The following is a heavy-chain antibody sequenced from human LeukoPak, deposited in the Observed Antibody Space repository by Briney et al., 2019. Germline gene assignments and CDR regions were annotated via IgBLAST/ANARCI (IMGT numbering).Heavy chain of an antibody. CDR2: IKQDGSEK. J-gene: IGHJ4*02. CDR1: GFTFRSYW. Sequence: GGSLRLSCAASGFTFRSYWMTWVRQAPGKGLEWVANIKQDGSEKYYVDSVKGRFTISRDNAKNSLYLQMNSPRAEDTAVYYCAVRYSGYWGQGTLVTVSS. CDR3: AVRYSGY. V-gene: IGHV3-7*01. D-gene: IGHD3-10*01.